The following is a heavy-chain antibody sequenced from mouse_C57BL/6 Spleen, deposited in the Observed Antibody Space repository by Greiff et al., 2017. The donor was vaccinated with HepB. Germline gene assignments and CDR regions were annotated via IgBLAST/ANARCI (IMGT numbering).Heavy chain of an antibody. D-gene: IGHD1-1*01. CDR2: ISDGGSYT. J-gene: IGHJ2*01. CDR1: GFTFSSYA. CDR3: ARDPLYGSSYYFDY. V-gene: IGHV5-4*01. Sequence: EVQLVESGGGLVKPGGSLKLSCAASGFTFSSYAMSWVRQTPEKRLEWVATISDGGSYTYYPDNVKGRFTISRDNAKNNLYLQMSHLKSEDTAMYYCARDPLYGSSYYFDYWGQGTTLTVSS.